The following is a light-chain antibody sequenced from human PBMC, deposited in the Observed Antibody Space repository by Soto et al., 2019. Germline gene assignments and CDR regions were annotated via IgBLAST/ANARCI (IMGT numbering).Light chain of an antibody. V-gene: IGKV1-5*01. CDR1: QSISKW. CDR2: DAS. Sequence: DIQMTQSPSTLSASIGDRVSITCRASQSISKWLAWHQQKPGKAPKLLIYDASTLQSGVPSRFSGRGSGTDFTLTVESLQPEDFATYYCQQGYSNPWTFGQGTKVDIK. J-gene: IGKJ1*01. CDR3: QQGYSNPWT.